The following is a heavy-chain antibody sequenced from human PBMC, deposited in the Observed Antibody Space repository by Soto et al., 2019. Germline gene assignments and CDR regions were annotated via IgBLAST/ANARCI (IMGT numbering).Heavy chain of an antibody. D-gene: IGHD4-17*01. CDR3: ARVGLRSFFDI. J-gene: IGHJ3*02. V-gene: IGHV1-69*02. CDR2: IIPILGIA. CDR1: GGTFSSYT. Sequence: GASVKVSCKASGGTFSSYTISWVRQAPGQGLEWMGRIIPILGIANYAQKFQGRVTITADKSTSTAYMELSSLRSEDTAVYYCARVGLRSFFDIWGQGTMVTVSS.